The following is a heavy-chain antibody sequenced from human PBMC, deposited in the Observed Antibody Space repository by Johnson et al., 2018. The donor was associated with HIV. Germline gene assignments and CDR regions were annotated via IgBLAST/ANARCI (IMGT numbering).Heavy chain of an antibody. Sequence: LQLVESGVGLVQPGGSLRLSCLASVSIFCDHYMYLVRQAPGMGLECVGRPINNSNSYTTDYSASVKFMLTISRDDSKNSLYLQMNSLKTEDTAVYYCTRVSLPPSYAFDFWGQGTMVTVSS. CDR3: TRVSLPPSYAFDF. CDR1: VSIFCDHY. V-gene: IGHV3-72*01. CDR2: PINNSNSYTT. J-gene: IGHJ3*01.